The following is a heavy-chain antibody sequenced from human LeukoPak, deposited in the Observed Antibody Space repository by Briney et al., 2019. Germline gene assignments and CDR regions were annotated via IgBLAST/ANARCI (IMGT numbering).Heavy chain of an antibody. CDR2: ISAYNGNT. CDR1: GYTFTSYG. CDR3: ARESYCSSTSCYSDYYYYGMDV. V-gene: IGHV1-18*01. D-gene: IGHD2-2*01. Sequence: ASVKVSCKASGYTFTSYGISWVRQAPGQGLEWMGWISAYNGNTNYAQKLQGRVTMTTDTSTSTAYMELRSLRSDDAAVYYCARESYCSSTSCYSDYYYYGMDVWGQGTTVTVSS. J-gene: IGHJ6*02.